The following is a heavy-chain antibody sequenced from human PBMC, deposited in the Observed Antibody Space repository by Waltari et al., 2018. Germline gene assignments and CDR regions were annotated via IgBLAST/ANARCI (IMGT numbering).Heavy chain of an antibody. Sequence: QVQLQESGPGLVKPSETLSLTCTVSGGSISRYYWSWIRQPPGKGLEWIGYIYYSGSTNYNPSLKSRVTISVDTSKNQFSLKLSSVTAADTAVYYCARDSGYSYGNSWFDPWGQGTLVTVSS. D-gene: IGHD5-18*01. CDR2: IYYSGST. J-gene: IGHJ5*02. CDR1: GGSISRYY. CDR3: ARDSGYSYGNSWFDP. V-gene: IGHV4-59*01.